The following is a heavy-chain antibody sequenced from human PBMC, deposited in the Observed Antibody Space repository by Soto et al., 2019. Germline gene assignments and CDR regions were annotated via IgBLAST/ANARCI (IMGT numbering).Heavy chain of an antibody. CDR3: AREVAGGAFDI. CDR2: IYYSGST. V-gene: IGHV4-59*12. Sequence: QVQLQESGPGLVKPSETLSLTCTVSGGSISSYYWSWIRQPPGKGLEWIGYIYYSGSTNYNPSLKNRVTISVDISKDNLPLKLSSVTAADTAVYYRAREVAGGAFDIWGQGTMVTVSS. D-gene: IGHD5-12*01. CDR1: GGSISSYY. J-gene: IGHJ3*02.